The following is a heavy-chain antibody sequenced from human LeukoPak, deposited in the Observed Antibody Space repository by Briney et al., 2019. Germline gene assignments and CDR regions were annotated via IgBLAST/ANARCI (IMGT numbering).Heavy chain of an antibody. Sequence: SQTLTLTCTVSGGSISSGDYYWSWVRQPPGKGLEWIGFIYHSGTTFYNPSLKSQITISVDTSKNQFSLKLSSVTAADTAVYYCASRLGGASFQHWGQGTLVTVSS. CDR2: IYHSGTT. D-gene: IGHD1-26*01. CDR3: ASRLGGASFQH. V-gene: IGHV4-30-4*01. CDR1: GGSISSGDYY. J-gene: IGHJ1*01.